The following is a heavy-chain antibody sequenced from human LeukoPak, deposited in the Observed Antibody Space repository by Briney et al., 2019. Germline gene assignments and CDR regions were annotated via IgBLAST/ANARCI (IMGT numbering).Heavy chain of an antibody. Sequence: PRRSLRLSCAASGFTFSSYGMHWVRQAPGKGLEWVSSISSSSSYIYYADSVKGLFTISRDNAKNSLYLQMNSLRAEDTAVYYCARGAYGSGSSWGQGTLVTVSS. V-gene: IGHV3-21*01. CDR1: GFTFSSYG. D-gene: IGHD3-10*01. J-gene: IGHJ5*02. CDR2: ISSSSSYI. CDR3: ARGAYGSGSS.